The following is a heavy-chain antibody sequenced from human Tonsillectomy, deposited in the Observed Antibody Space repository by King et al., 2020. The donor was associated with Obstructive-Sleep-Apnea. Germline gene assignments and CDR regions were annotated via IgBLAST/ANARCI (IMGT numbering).Heavy chain of an antibody. CDR2: INHSGST. D-gene: IGHD6-6*01. J-gene: IGHJ5*02. Sequence: VQLQQWGAGLLKPSETLSLTCAVYGGSFSGYYWSWIRQPPGKGLEWIGEINHSGSTNYNPSLKSRVTISVDTSKNQFSLKLSSVTAADTAVYYCAVATPVDSSSSYPQGLSGVWFDPWGQGTLVTVSS. V-gene: IGHV4-34*01. CDR3: AVATPVDSSSSYPQGLSGVWFDP. CDR1: GGSFSGYY.